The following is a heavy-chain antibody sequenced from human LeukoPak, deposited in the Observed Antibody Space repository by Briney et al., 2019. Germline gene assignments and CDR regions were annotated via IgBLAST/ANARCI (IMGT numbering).Heavy chain of an antibody. V-gene: IGHV4-39*07. J-gene: IGHJ5*02. CDR3: ARVMWFGELSFDP. CDR1: SGSISSSTYY. Sequence: SETLSPTCTVSSGSISSSTYYWGWIRQPPGKGLEWIGSIYYTGNTYYNPSLKSRVTISVDTSKIQFSLKLSSVTAADTAVYYCARVMWFGELSFDPWGQGTLVTVSS. CDR2: IYYTGNT. D-gene: IGHD3-10*01.